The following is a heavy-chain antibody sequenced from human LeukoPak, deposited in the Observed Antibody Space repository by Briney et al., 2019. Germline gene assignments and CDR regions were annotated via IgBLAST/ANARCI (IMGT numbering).Heavy chain of an antibody. V-gene: IGHV1-46*03. Sequence: GTSVKVSCKASGYTFTNYYMHWVRQAPGQGLEWMGIIDPSNGRTSYAQKFQGRATVTSDTSTNTVFMDLSSLRSDDTAVYYCARVGGGYSSSSGRDYWGQGTLVTVSS. CDR1: GYTFTNYY. CDR2: IDPSNGRT. J-gene: IGHJ4*02. D-gene: IGHD6-6*01. CDR3: ARVGGGYSSSSGRDY.